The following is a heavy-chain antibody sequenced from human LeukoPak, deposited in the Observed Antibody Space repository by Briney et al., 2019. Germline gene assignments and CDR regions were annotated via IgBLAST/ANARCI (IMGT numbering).Heavy chain of an antibody. J-gene: IGHJ2*01. Sequence: GGSLRLSCAASGFTFNNYGTSWVRQAPGKGLEWVSTFSVTAGFAYYADSVKGRFTISRDNSKNTVYLQMSSLRAEDTAVYYCARDPENVSGSHSHFDLWGRGTLVTVSS. D-gene: IGHD1-26*01. V-gene: IGHV3-23*01. CDR2: FSVTAGFA. CDR3: ARDPENVSGSHSHFDL. CDR1: GFTFNNYG.